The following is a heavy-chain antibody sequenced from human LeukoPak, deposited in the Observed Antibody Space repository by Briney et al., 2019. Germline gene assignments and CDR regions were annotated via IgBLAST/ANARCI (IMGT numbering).Heavy chain of an antibody. D-gene: IGHD2/OR15-2a*01. V-gene: IGHV4-59*08. CDR2: IYYSGST. CDR1: GGSISSYY. Sequence: SETLSLTCTVSGGSISSYYWSWIRQPPGKGLEWIGYIYYSGSTNYNPSLKSRVTISVDTSKNQFSLKLSSVTAADTAVYYCARGVSLYWSDPWGQGTLVTVSS. J-gene: IGHJ5*02. CDR3: ARGVSLYWSDP.